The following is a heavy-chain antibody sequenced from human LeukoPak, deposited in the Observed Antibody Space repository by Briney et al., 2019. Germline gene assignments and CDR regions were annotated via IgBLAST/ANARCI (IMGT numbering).Heavy chain of an antibody. D-gene: IGHD4-17*01. V-gene: IGHV4-59*12. CDR1: GGSISSYY. CDR3: ARDKWYGAPLFDY. J-gene: IGHJ4*02. Sequence: SETLSLTCTVSGGSISSYYWSWLRQPPGKGLEWIGSIYYSGSTYYNPSLKSRVTISVDTSKNQFSLKLSSVTAADTAVYYCARDKWYGAPLFDYWGQGTLVTVSS. CDR2: IYYSGST.